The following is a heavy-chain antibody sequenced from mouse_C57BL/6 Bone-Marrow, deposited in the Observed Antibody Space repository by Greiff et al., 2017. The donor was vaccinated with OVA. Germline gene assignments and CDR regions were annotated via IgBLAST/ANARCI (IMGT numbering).Heavy chain of an antibody. CDR3: TRGGLRQIDY. J-gene: IGHJ2*01. V-gene: IGHV5-9-1*02. D-gene: IGHD2-4*01. CDR1: EYEFPSHD. Sequence: EVKLMESGGGLVQPGESLKLSCESNEYEFPSHDMSWVRQTPEKRLEWVAYISSGGDYIYYADTVKGRFTISRDNARNTLYLQMSSLKSEDTAMYYCTRGGLRQIDYWGQGTTLTVSS. CDR2: ISSGGDYI.